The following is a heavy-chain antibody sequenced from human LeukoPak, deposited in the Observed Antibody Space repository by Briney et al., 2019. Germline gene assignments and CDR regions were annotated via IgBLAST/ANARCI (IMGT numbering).Heavy chain of an antibody. D-gene: IGHD4-23*01. V-gene: IGHV3-30*02. Sequence: QPGGSLRLSCAASGSSFSKYAMHWVRQAPGEGLEWVSFIRYDGNIKNYADSVKGRFTISRDNSKDTLYLQMNSLRAEDTAVYYCTKGDDYGANTRLPKFNWFDPWGQGALVTVSS. CDR3: TKGDDYGANTRLPKFNWFDP. CDR1: GSSFSKYA. J-gene: IGHJ5*02. CDR2: IRYDGNIK.